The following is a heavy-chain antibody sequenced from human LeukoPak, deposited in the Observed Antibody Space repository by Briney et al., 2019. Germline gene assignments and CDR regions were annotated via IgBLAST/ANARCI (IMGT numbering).Heavy chain of an antibody. V-gene: IGHV3-53*01. CDR2: IYTAGST. CDR3: TRSGPTAPC. Sequence: GGSLRLSCAASGFTVSSDDMSWVRQAPGKGLEWVSVIYTAGSTYYADSVKGRFTISRDNFRNTLYLQMNTLRAEDTAMYYCTRSGPTAPCWGQGTMVTVSS. D-gene: IGHD1-14*01. J-gene: IGHJ3*01. CDR1: GFTVSSDD.